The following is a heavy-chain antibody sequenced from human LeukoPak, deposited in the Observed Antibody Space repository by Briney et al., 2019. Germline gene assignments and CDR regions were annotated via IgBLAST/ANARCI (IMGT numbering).Heavy chain of an antibody. J-gene: IGHJ4*02. V-gene: IGHV4-30-4*01. CDR1: GGSISSGDYY. Sequence: PSQTLSLTCTVSGGSISSGDYYWRWIRQPPGTGLEWIAYIYYSGSTYYNPSLKSRVTISVDTSKNQFSLKLSSVTAADTAVYYCARDQDGGYYDSSGYSNWGQGTLVTVSS. D-gene: IGHD3-22*01. CDR3: ARDQDGGYYDSSGYSN. CDR2: IYYSGST.